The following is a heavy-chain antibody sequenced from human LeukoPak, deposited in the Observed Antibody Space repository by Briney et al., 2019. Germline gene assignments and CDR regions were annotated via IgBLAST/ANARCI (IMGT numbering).Heavy chain of an antibody. D-gene: IGHD6-13*01. V-gene: IGHV3-7*01. CDR1: GLTFSSYW. CDR3: ARDLPVAAVADY. CDR2: IKQDGSEK. J-gene: IGHJ4*02. Sequence: GGSLRLSCAASGLTFSSYWMSWVRQAPGKGLEWVANIKQDGSEKYYVDSVKGRFTISRDNAKNSLYLQMNSLRAEDTAVYYCARDLPVAAVADYWGQGTLVTVSS.